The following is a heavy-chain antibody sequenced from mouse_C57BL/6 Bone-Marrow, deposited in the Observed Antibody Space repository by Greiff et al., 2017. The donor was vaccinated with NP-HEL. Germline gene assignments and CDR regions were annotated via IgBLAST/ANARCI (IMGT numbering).Heavy chain of an antibody. CDR2: ISSGGSYT. Sequence: VQLKESGGDLVKPGGSLKLSCAASGFTFSSYGMSWVRQTPDKRLEWVATISSGGSYTYYPDRVKGRFTISRDNAKNTLYLQMSSLKSEDTAMYYCASPYDYDVAWFAYWGQGTLVTVSA. CDR3: ASPYDYDVAWFAY. CDR1: GFTFSSYG. V-gene: IGHV5-6*01. D-gene: IGHD2-4*01. J-gene: IGHJ3*01.